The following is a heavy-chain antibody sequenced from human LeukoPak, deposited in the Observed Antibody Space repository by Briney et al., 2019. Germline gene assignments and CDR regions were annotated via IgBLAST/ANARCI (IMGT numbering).Heavy chain of an antibody. D-gene: IGHD3-22*01. CDR1: GGTFSSYA. Sequence: ASVKVSCKASGGTFSSYAISWVRQAPGQGLEWMGGIIPIFGTANYAQKFQGRVTITADESTSTAYMELSSLRSEDTAVYYCASEAYYDSSGYYYRFDYWGQGTLVTVSS. V-gene: IGHV1-69*13. J-gene: IGHJ4*02. CDR3: ASEAYYDSSGYYYRFDY. CDR2: IIPIFGTA.